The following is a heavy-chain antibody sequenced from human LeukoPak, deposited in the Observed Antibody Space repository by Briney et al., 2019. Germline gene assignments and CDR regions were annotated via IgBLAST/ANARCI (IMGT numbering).Heavy chain of an antibody. CDR2: ISRSGRT. D-gene: IGHD3-16*01. V-gene: IGHV4-38-2*02. J-gene: IGHJ3*02. CDR1: GYSISSGYY. CDR3: ARVGARAFDI. Sequence: SETLSLTCTISGYSISSGYYWGWIRQPPGKGLEWIGSISRSGRTYYNPPLKARISLSVDTSKNQFSLKLSSVTAADTALYYCARVGARAFDIWGQGTLVTVSS.